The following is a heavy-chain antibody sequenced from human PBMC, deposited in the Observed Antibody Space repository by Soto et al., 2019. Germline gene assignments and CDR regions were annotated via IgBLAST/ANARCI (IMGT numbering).Heavy chain of an antibody. V-gene: IGHV4-31*03. CDR3: ARARGLRFLEWSPRDYGMDV. CDR2: IYYSGST. D-gene: IGHD3-3*01. Sequence: SETLSLTCTVSGGSISSGGYYWSWIRQHPGKGLEWIGYIYYSGSTYYNPSLKSRVTISVDTSKNQFSLKLSSVTAADTAVYYCARARGLRFLEWSPRDYGMDVWGQGTTVTVSS. J-gene: IGHJ6*02. CDR1: GGSISSGGYY.